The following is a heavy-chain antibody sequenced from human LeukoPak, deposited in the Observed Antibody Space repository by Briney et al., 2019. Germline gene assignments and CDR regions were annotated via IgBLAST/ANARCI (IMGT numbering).Heavy chain of an antibody. Sequence: GGSLRLSCAASGFTFSSYATSWVRQAPGKGLEWVSAISGSGGSTYYADSVKGRFTISRDNSKNTLYLQMNSLRAEDTAVYYCAKGHYYDSSGSPGGDYWGQGTLVTVSS. D-gene: IGHD3-22*01. CDR3: AKGHYYDSSGSPGGDY. V-gene: IGHV3-23*01. CDR2: ISGSGGST. CDR1: GFTFSSYA. J-gene: IGHJ4*02.